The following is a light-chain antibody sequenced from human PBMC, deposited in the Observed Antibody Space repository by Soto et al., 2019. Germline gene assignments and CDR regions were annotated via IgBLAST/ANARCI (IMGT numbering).Light chain of an antibody. CDR1: QSVSSY. Sequence: EIVFTQSPATLSLPPGERATLSCRASQSVSSYLAWYQQKPGQAPRLLIYDASNRATGIPARFSGSGSGTDSTLTISSLEPEDFAVYYCQQRSNWPPTFGQGTKVDIK. CDR3: QQRSNWPPT. CDR2: DAS. V-gene: IGKV3-11*01. J-gene: IGKJ1*01.